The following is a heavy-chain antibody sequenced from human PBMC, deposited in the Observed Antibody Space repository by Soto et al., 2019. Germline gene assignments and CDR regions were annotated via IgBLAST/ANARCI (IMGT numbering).Heavy chain of an antibody. J-gene: IGHJ4*02. CDR3: ARGVVGATTAGLFDY. CDR2: INHSGST. D-gene: IGHD1-26*01. V-gene: IGHV4-34*01. CDR1: GGSFSGYD. Sequence: QVQLQQWGAGLLKPSETLSLTCAVYGGSFSGYDWSWIRQSPGKGLEWVGEINHSGSTTYNPSLKSRVTMSVDTSKNQFSLKLSSVTAADTAVYYCARGVVGATTAGLFDYWGQGTLVTVSS.